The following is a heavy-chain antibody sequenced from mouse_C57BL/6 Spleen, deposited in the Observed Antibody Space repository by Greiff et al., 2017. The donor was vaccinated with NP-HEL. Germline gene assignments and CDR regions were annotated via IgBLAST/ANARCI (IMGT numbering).Heavy chain of an antibody. J-gene: IGHJ4*01. CDR1: GYTFTSYW. CDR2: IHPNSGST. Sequence: QVQLQQPGAELVKPGASVKLSCKASGYTFTSYWMHWVKQRPGQGLEWIGMIHPNSGSTNYNEKFKSKATLTVDKSSSTAYMQLSSLTSEDSAVYYCARRGGVGAMDYWGQGTSVTVSS. CDR3: ARRGGVGAMDY. V-gene: IGHV1-64*01.